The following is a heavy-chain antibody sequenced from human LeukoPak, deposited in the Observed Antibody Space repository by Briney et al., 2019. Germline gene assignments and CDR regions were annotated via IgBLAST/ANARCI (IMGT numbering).Heavy chain of an antibody. CDR3: ARDLLYDSSGYTDY. V-gene: IGHV1-18*01. J-gene: IGHJ4*02. Sequence: ASVKVSCKASGYTFTSYGISWVRQAPGQGLEWMGWISAYNGNTNYAQKLQGRVTMTTDTSTSTAYMELRSLRSDDTAVYYCARDLLYDSSGYTDYWGQGTLVAVSS. CDR2: ISAYNGNT. CDR1: GYTFTSYG. D-gene: IGHD3-22*01.